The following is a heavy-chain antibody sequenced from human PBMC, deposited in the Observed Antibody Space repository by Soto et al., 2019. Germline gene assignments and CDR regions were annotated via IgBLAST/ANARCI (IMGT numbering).Heavy chain of an antibody. V-gene: IGHV3-23*01. Sequence: EVQLLESGGGLVQPGGSLRLSCAASGFTFSTYAMSWVRQAPGKGLEWVAVIGGSGGNTYSADSVKGRFTISRDNSKNTLYLQMDSLRAEDTAVYYCAKPNLFCSSASCYDYWGQGTLVTVSS. CDR3: AKPNLFCSSASCYDY. D-gene: IGHD2-2*01. CDR1: GFTFSTYA. CDR2: IGGSGGNT. J-gene: IGHJ4*02.